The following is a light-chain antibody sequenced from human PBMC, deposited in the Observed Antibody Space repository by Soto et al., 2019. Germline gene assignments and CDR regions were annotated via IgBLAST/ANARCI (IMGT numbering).Light chain of an antibody. CDR1: QSVSSNY. J-gene: IGKJ5*01. CDR2: GAS. V-gene: IGKV3-20*01. CDR3: QHYGISLSIT. Sequence: EIVLTQSPGTLSLSPGERATLSCRARQSVSSNYLAWYQQKPGQAPRLLIYGASSRATGIPDRFSGSGSGTDFTLTISRLEREDFAVYYCQHYGISLSITFGQGTRLEIK.